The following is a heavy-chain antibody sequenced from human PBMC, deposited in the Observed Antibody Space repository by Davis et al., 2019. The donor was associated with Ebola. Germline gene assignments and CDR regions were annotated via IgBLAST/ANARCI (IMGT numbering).Heavy chain of an antibody. CDR2: ISGSGGTT. D-gene: IGHD3-3*01. V-gene: IGHV3-23*01. Sequence: GESLKISCAASGFTFSNAWMSWVRQAPGKGLEWVSAISGSGGTTYYAGSVKGRFTVSRDNSKKTMYLQMNSLGAEDTAVYYCARSGLSFGVVKYHYGMDVWGKGTTVTVSS. CDR3: ARSGLSFGVVKYHYGMDV. CDR1: GFTFSNAW. J-gene: IGHJ6*04.